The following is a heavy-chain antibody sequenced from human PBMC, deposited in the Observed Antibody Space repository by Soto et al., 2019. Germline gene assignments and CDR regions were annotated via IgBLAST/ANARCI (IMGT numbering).Heavy chain of an antibody. CDR2: IYNIGST. CDR3: ARGDTWHLVDH. Sequence: SETLSLTCTVSGDSITSNYWSWIRQSPGERLEWIGYIYNIGSTNHNPSLKGRATMSVDTSKNQFSLKLSSVTAADTAVYYCARGDTWHLVDHWGQGTLVTVSS. D-gene: IGHD3-16*01. CDR1: GDSITSNY. V-gene: IGHV4-59*01. J-gene: IGHJ5*02.